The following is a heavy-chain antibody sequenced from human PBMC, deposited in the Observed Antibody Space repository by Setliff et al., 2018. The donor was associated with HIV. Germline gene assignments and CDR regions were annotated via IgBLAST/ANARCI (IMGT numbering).Heavy chain of an antibody. D-gene: IGHD3-16*01. V-gene: IGHV4-61*09. J-gene: IGHJ5*02. Sequence: TLSLTCSVPGDSISSGSYYWSWIRLPAGKGLEWIGQIHTTGSTNYNPSLKSRVTISIDTSKNQFSLKLNSVTATDTAVYYCAKRTFGSGRFDPWGQGTLVTVSS. CDR1: GDSISSGSYY. CDR2: IHTTGST. CDR3: AKRTFGSGRFDP.